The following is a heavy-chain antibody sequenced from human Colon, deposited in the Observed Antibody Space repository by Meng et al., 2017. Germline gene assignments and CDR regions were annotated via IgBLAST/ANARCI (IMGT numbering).Heavy chain of an antibody. J-gene: IGHJ3*02. CDR2: INPSGGST. Sequence: ASVKVSCKASGYTFTSYYMHWVRQAPGQGLEWMGIINPSGGSTSYAQKFQGRVTMTRDTSTSTVYMELSSLRSEDTAVYYCAREGAHYYDSSGYGDAFDIWGQGTMVTVSS. CDR1: GYTFTSYY. D-gene: IGHD3-22*01. V-gene: IGHV1-46*01. CDR3: AREGAHYYDSSGYGDAFDI.